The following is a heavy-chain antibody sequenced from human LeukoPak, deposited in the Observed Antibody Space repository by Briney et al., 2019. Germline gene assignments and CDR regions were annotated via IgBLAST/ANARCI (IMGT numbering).Heavy chain of an antibody. CDR1: GFTFSSSW. Sequence: GGSLRLSCATSGFTFSSSWMSWVRQAPGKGLECVANIKEDGREKYYVDSVKGRFTISRDNAKNSLYLQMSSLRAEDTAVYYCARGGRPDYWGQGTLVTVSS. J-gene: IGHJ4*02. CDR2: IKEDGREK. D-gene: IGHD3-10*01. V-gene: IGHV3-7*01. CDR3: ARGGRPDY.